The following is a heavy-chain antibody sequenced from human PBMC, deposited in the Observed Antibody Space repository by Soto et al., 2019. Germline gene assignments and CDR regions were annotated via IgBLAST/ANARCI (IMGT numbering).Heavy chain of an antibody. V-gene: IGHV3-30*18. Sequence: PGGSLRLSCAASGFSISNYGMHWVRQAPGKGLERVAVTSYDETNKYYADSVKGRFTISRDSSKSTLYLQMNSLRAEDTAVYFCAKSHCSSTSCYPLYYYYYGMDVWGQGTTVTVSS. J-gene: IGHJ6*02. CDR2: TSYDETNK. CDR3: AKSHCSSTSCYPLYYYYYGMDV. D-gene: IGHD2-2*01. CDR1: GFSISNYG.